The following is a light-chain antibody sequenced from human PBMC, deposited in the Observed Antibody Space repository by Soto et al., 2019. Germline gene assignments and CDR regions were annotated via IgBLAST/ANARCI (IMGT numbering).Light chain of an antibody. J-gene: IGKJ1*01. V-gene: IGKV3-20*01. Sequence: EIVLTQSPGTLSLSPGDRATLSCRASQSVNSNYLAWYQRKPGQAPRLLIYGASNRATDIPYRFSASGSGTDFTLTITRLEAEDFVVYYCQQYDSTPPTFGQGTKVEVQ. CDR3: QQYDSTPPT. CDR2: GAS. CDR1: QSVNSNY.